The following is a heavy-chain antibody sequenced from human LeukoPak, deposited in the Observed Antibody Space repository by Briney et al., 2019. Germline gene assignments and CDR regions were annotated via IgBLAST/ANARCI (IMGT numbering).Heavy chain of an antibody. CDR2: INWNGGST. CDR3: AREKFYDSSGNFDY. D-gene: IGHD3-22*01. V-gene: IGHV3-20*04. CDR1: GFTFDDYG. J-gene: IGHJ4*02. Sequence: GSLRLSCAASGFTFDDYGMSWVRQVPGKGLEWVSNINWNGGSTGYADSVKGRFTISRDNGKNSLYLQMNSLRAEDTALYYCAREKFYDSSGNFDYWGQGTLVTVSS.